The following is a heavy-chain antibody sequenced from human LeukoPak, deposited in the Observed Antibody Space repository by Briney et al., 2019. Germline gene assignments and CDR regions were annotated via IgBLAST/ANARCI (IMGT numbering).Heavy chain of an antibody. CDR1: GYTFTDYA. CDR2: INPGNGDT. CDR3: TLYNY. V-gene: IGHV1-3*03. J-gene: IGHJ4*02. Sequence: VASVKVSCKASGYTFTDYALHWVRQAPGQSLEWMGCINPGNGDTKYSQEFQGRVTITRDTSATTAYMELSSLRSDDMAVYYCTLYNYWGQGTLVTVSS. D-gene: IGHD2-2*02.